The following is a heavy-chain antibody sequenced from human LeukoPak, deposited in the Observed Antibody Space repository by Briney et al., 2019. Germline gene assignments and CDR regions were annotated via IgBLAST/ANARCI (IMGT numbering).Heavy chain of an antibody. CDR3: ARSTMVFYYYYMDV. D-gene: IGHD3-10*01. CDR2: IYYSGTT. CDR1: GGSISSSNYY. V-gene: IGHV4-39*07. Sequence: PSETLSLTCTVSGGSISSSNYYWGWIRQPPGKGLEWIASIYYSGTTYYNPSLKSRVTISVDRSKNQFSLKLSSVTAADTAVYYCARSTMVFYYYYMDVWGKGTTVTVSS. J-gene: IGHJ6*03.